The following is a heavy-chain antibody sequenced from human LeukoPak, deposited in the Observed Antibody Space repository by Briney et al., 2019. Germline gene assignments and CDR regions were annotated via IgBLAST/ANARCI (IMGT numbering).Heavy chain of an antibody. CDR2: IKQDGSEK. CDR1: GFTFSSYL. D-gene: IGHD3-16*02. CDR3: ARGGVYYDYVWGSYRSNYFDY. V-gene: IGHV3-7*03. Sequence: GGSLRLSCAASGFTFSSYLMSWVRQAPGKGLEWVANIKQDGSEKYYVGSVKGRFTISRDNAKNSLYLQMNSLRAEDTAVYYCARGGVYYDYVWGSYRSNYFDYWGQGTLVTVSS. J-gene: IGHJ4*02.